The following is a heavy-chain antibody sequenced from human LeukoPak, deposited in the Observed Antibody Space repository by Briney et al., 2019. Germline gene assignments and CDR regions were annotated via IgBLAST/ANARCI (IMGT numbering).Heavy chain of an antibody. CDR2: ISSSSSYI. Sequence: GGSLRLSCAASGFTVSSNYMSWVRQAPGKGLEWVSSISSSSSYIYYADSVKGRFTISRDNAKNSLYLQMNSLRAEDTAVYYCARDPPYSSSWYAPDYWGQGTLVTVSS. V-gene: IGHV3-21*01. J-gene: IGHJ4*02. D-gene: IGHD6-13*01. CDR3: ARDPPYSSSWYAPDY. CDR1: GFTVSSNY.